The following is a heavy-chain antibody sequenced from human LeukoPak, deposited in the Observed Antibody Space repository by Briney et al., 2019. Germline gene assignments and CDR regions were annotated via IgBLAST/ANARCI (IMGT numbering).Heavy chain of an antibody. CDR1: GGSISSYS. V-gene: IGHV4-4*07. CDR3: ARGTAVAV. D-gene: IGHD6-19*01. CDR2: IYSNGSS. Sequence: SETLSLTCTVSGGSISSYSWTWIRQPAGKGLEWIGRIYSNGSSNYNPSLNSRVTMSVDMSKNQFSLKLTSVTAADTAVYYCARGTAVAVWGRGTLVTVSS. J-gene: IGHJ4*02.